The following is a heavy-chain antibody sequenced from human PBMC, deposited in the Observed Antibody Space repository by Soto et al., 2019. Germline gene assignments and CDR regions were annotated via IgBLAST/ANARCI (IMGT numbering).Heavy chain of an antibody. V-gene: IGHV4-30-4*01. D-gene: IGHD4-17*01. Sequence: SETLSLSCTVSGGSISSGDYYWSWIRQPPGKGLEWIGYIYYSGSTYYNPSLKSRVTISVDTSKNQFSLKLSSVTAADTAVYYCASYGDYYYYGMDVWGQGTTVTVSS. CDR1: GGSISSGDYY. CDR2: IYYSGST. J-gene: IGHJ6*02. CDR3: ASYGDYYYYGMDV.